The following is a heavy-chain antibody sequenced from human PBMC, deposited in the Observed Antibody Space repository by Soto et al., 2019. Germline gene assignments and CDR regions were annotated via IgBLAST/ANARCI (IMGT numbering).Heavy chain of an antibody. CDR1: GYTFTSYG. CDR2: ISAYNGNT. CDR3: ARGGDPRIIAAAGTCDY. D-gene: IGHD6-13*01. Sequence: ASVKVSCKASGYTFTSYGISWVRQAPGQGLEWMGWISAYNGNTNYAQKLQGRVTMTTDTSTSTAYMELRSLRSDDTAVYYCARGGDPRIIAAAGTCDYWGKGTLVTVSS. J-gene: IGHJ4*02. V-gene: IGHV1-18*01.